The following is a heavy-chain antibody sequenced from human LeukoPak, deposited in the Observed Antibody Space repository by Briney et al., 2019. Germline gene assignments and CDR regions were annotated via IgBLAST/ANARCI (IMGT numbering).Heavy chain of an antibody. CDR3: AKDGSSWYVDYFDD. CDR1: GFTFSSYA. J-gene: IGHJ4*02. D-gene: IGHD6-13*01. V-gene: IGHV3-23*01. CDR2: ISGSGGST. Sequence: GGSLRLSCAASGFTFSSYAMSWVRQAPGKGLEWVSAISGSGGSTYYADPVKGRFTISRDNSKNTLYMQMNSLRAEDTAVYYCAKDGSSWYVDYFDDWGQGTLVTVSS.